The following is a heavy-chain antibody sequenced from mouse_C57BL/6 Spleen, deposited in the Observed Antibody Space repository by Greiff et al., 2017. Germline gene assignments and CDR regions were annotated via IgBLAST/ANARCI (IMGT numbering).Heavy chain of an antibody. Sequence: VQLQQSGPELVKPGASVKISCKASGYSFTGYYMNWVKQSPDKSLEWIGEITPSTGGTPYNQKFKAKATLTVAKSASTAYMQLKSLTSEDSAVYYCARIYVSSQYYAMDYWGQGTSVTVSS. CDR1: GYSFTGYY. CDR2: ITPSTGGT. J-gene: IGHJ4*01. V-gene: IGHV1-42*01. CDR3: ARIYVSSQYYAMDY. D-gene: IGHD1-1*01.